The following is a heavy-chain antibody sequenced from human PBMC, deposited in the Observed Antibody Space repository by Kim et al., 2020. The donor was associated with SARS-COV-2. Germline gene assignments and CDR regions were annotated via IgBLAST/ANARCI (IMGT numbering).Heavy chain of an antibody. CDR3: ARYDWYYGMDV. Sequence: GGSLRLSCAASGFTVSSNYMSWVRQAPGKGLEWVSVIYSGGSTYYADSVKGRFTISRDNSKNTLYLQINSLRAEDTAVYYCARYDWYYGMDVWGQGTTVTVSS. D-gene: IGHD3-9*01. CDR1: GFTVSSNY. J-gene: IGHJ6*02. CDR2: IYSGGST. V-gene: IGHV3-53*01.